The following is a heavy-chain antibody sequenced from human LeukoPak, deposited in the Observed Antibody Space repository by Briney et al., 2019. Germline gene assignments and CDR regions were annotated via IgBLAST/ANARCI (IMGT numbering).Heavy chain of an antibody. CDR2: IIPIFGTA. V-gene: IGHV1-69*01. CDR1: GGTFSSYA. CDR3: ASTGYYYDSSGYYNY. Sequence: SVKVSCKASGGTFSSYAISWVRQAPGQGLEWMGGIIPIFGTANYAQKFQGRVTITADESTSTAYMELSSLRSEDTAVSYCASTGYYYDSSGYYNYWGQGTLVTVSS. D-gene: IGHD3-22*01. J-gene: IGHJ4*02.